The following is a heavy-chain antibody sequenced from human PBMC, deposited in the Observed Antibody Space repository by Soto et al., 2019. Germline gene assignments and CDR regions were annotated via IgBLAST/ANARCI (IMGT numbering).Heavy chain of an antibody. J-gene: IGHJ5*02. CDR3: ARRVAIVGAKKYNWFDP. Sequence: SETLSLTCTVSGGSISSSSYYWGWIRQPPGKGLEWIGSIYYSGSTYYNPSLKSRVTISVDTSKNQFSLKLSSVTAADTAVYYCARRVAIVGAKKYNWFDPWGQGTLVTVSS. CDR2: IYYSGST. D-gene: IGHD1-26*01. CDR1: GGSISSSSYY. V-gene: IGHV4-39*01.